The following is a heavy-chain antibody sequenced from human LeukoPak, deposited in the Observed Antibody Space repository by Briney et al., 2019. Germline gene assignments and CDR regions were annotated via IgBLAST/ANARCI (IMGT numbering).Heavy chain of an antibody. D-gene: IGHD6-13*01. CDR1: GLTVSSNY. CDR2: IQDSGST. Sequence: GGSLRLSCAASGLTVSSNYMSWVRQAPGTGLEWVSVIQDSGSTYYTDSVEGRFTISRDNSKNTVYLQMNSLRAEDTAVYYCARRSPGSSSWYDYWGQGTLVTVSS. J-gene: IGHJ4*02. V-gene: IGHV3-53*01. CDR3: ARRSPGSSSWYDY.